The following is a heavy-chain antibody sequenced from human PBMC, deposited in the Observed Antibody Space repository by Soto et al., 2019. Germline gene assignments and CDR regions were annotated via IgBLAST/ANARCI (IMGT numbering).Heavy chain of an antibody. CDR3: ASQTTPSEIYYY. D-gene: IGHD2-15*01. V-gene: IGHV3-11*03. CDR1: GFTFSDYY. J-gene: IGHJ4*01. CDR2: ISSSSSYT. Sequence: GGSLRLSCAASGFTFSDYYMSWIRQAPGKGLEWVSYISSSSSYTNYADSVKGRFTISRDNSKNTLYLYMNSLRADDTAVYYCASQTTPSEIYYYWGHGTLVTVSS.